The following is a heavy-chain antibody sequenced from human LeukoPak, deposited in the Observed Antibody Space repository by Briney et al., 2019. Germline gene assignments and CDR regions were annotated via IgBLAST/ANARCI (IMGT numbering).Heavy chain of an antibody. V-gene: IGHV3-30-3*01. CDR3: ARALYYDSSGYPYYFDH. Sequence: GRSLRLSCAASGFTFSFYSMHWVRQAPGKGLEWVALISYDGGNKYYADSVKGRFTISRDNSKNTLYLQMNSLRAEDTALYFCARALYYDSSGYPYYFDHWGQGSLVTVSS. J-gene: IGHJ4*02. D-gene: IGHD3-22*01. CDR1: GFTFSFYS. CDR2: ISYDGGNK.